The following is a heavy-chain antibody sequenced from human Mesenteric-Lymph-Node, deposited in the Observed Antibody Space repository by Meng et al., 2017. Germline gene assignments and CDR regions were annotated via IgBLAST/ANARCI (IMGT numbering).Heavy chain of an antibody. Sequence: ASVKVSCKASGYTFTSYYMHWVRQAPGQGLEWMGIINPSGGSTSHAEKFQGRVTITRDTSTSTVYMELSSLRSEDTAVYYCARSDDSSGYYDVPFDYWGQGTLVTVSS. V-gene: IGHV1-46*01. J-gene: IGHJ4*02. CDR3: ARSDDSSGYYDVPFDY. CDR2: INPSGGST. CDR1: GYTFTSYY. D-gene: IGHD3-22*01.